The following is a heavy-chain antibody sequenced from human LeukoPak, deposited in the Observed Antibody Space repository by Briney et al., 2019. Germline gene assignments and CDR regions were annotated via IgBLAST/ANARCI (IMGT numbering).Heavy chain of an antibody. V-gene: IGHV3-33*01. J-gene: IGHJ6*03. CDR1: GFTFSSYG. Sequence: GGSLRLSCAASGFTFSSYGMHWVRQAPGKGLEWVAVIWYDGSNKYYADSVKGRFTISRDNSKNTLYLQMNSLRAEDTAVYYCARYAAGGATRGDYYYMDVWGKGTTVTVSS. CDR3: ARYAAGGATRGDYYYMDV. CDR2: IWYDGSNK. D-gene: IGHD1-26*01.